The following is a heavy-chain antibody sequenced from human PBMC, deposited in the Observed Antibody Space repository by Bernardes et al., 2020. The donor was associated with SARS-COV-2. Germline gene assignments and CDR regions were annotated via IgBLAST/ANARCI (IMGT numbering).Heavy chain of an antibody. CDR1: GFTFSSYV. CDR3: VKDAQNSVGWFDS. V-gene: IGHV3-23*01. J-gene: IGHJ5*01. D-gene: IGHD3-16*01. Sequence: GGSLRLSCAASGFTFSSYVMSWVRQAPGKGLEWVSGISGLGGSTYYADSVKGRFTISRDNSKNTMYLEMNSLRDEDTAVYNCVKDAQNSVGWFDSWGQGTRVSVSS. CDR2: ISGLGGST.